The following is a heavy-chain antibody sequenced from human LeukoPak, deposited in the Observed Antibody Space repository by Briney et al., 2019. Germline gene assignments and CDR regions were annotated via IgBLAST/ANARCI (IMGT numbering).Heavy chain of an antibody. D-gene: IGHD1-7*01. Sequence: SVKVSCKASGGTFSSYAISWVRQAPGQGLEWMGGIIPIFGTANYAQKFQGRVTITTDESTSTAYMGLSSLRSEDTAVYYCASAYNWNYGNWFDPWGQGTLVTVSS. CDR3: ASAYNWNYGNWFDP. CDR1: GGTFSSYA. CDR2: IIPIFGTA. J-gene: IGHJ5*02. V-gene: IGHV1-69*05.